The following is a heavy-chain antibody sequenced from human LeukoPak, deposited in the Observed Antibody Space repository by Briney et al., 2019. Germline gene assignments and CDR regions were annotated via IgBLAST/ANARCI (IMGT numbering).Heavy chain of an antibody. D-gene: IGHD3-10*01. Sequence: GRSLRLSCAASGFTFRSYGMHWVRQAPGKGLEWVAVIWYGGSNKYYADSVKGRFTISRDNSKNTLYLQINSLRAEDTAVYYCARAAGDYGMDVWGQGTTVTVSS. V-gene: IGHV3-33*08. CDR2: IWYGGSNK. CDR3: ARAAGDYGMDV. CDR1: GFTFRSYG. J-gene: IGHJ6*02.